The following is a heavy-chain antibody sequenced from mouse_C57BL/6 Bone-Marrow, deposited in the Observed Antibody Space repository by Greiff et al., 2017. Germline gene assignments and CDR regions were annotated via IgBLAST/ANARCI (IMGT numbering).Heavy chain of an antibody. CDR3: ARGRYFDV. Sequence: QVQLQQSGAELVKPGASVKMSCKASGYTFTSYWITWVKQRPGQGLEWIGDIYPGSGGTNYNEKFKSKATLTVDTSSSTAYMQLSSLTSDDSAVYYCARGRYFDVWGTGTTVTVSS. V-gene: IGHV1-55*01. CDR1: GYTFTSYW. J-gene: IGHJ1*03. CDR2: IYPGSGGT.